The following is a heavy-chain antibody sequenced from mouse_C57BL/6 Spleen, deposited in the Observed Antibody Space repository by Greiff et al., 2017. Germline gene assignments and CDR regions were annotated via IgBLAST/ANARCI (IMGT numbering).Heavy chain of an antibody. Sequence: EVMLVESGGDLVKPGGSLKLSCAASGFTFSSYGMSWVRQTPDKRLEWVATISSGGSYTYYPDSVKGRFTISRDNAKNTLYLQMSRLKSEDTAMYYCVQTAQARDYWGQGTTLTVAS. V-gene: IGHV5-6*01. CDR3: VQTAQARDY. CDR2: ISSGGSYT. D-gene: IGHD3-2*02. CDR1: GFTFSSYG. J-gene: IGHJ2*01.